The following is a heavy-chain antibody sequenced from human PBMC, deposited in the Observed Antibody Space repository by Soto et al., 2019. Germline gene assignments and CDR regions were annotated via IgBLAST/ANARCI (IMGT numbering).Heavy chain of an antibody. Sequence: ASVKVSCKASGYTFTGYYMHWVRQAPGQGLEWMGWISPNSGGTNYAQKFQGWVTMTRDTSISTAYMELSRLRSDDTAVYYCARDLGRIAAAGYYYYGMDVWGQGTTVTVSS. D-gene: IGHD6-13*01. V-gene: IGHV1-2*04. CDR2: ISPNSGGT. CDR3: ARDLGRIAAAGYYYYGMDV. J-gene: IGHJ6*02. CDR1: GYTFTGYY.